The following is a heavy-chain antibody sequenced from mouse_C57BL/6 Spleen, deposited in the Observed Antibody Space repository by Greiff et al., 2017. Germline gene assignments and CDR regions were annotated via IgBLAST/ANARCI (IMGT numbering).Heavy chain of an antibody. Sequence: EVHLVESGGGLVKPGGSLKLSCAASGFTFSSYAMSWVRQTPEKRLEWVATISDGGSYTYYPDNVKGRFTISRDNAKNNLYLQMSHLKSEDTAMYYCARVGDYGSSSWFAYWGQGTLVTVSA. CDR2: ISDGGSYT. J-gene: IGHJ3*01. D-gene: IGHD1-1*01. CDR3: ARVGDYGSSSWFAY. CDR1: GFTFSSYA. V-gene: IGHV5-4*01.